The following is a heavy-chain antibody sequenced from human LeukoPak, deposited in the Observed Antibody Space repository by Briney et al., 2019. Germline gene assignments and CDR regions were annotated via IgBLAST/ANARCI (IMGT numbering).Heavy chain of an antibody. V-gene: IGHV3-30*03. Sequence: GGSLTLSCAASGFSFKNYGIHWVRQAPGKGLQWVAYISDDGRSKYYADSVKGRVTISRDNSKNTQDLYRDSLTPENSAVYYCARDYTGKYTTDYWDQGTVVTVCS. CDR1: GFSFKNYG. CDR2: ISDDGRSK. J-gene: IGHJ4*02. D-gene: IGHD7-27*01. CDR3: ARDYTGKYTTDY.